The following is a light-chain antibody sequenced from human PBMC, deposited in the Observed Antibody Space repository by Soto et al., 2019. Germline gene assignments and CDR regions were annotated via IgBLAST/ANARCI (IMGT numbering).Light chain of an antibody. Sequence: QSVLTQPPSASGTPGQRVTISCSGSSSNIGSNTVNWYQQLPGTAPKLLIYSNNQRPSGVPDRFSGSKSGTSASLAISGLQSEDEADYYCAAWDDSLNGVVFGGRDPADRP. CDR3: AAWDDSLNGVV. CDR1: SSNIGSNT. J-gene: IGLJ2*01. V-gene: IGLV1-44*01. CDR2: SNN.